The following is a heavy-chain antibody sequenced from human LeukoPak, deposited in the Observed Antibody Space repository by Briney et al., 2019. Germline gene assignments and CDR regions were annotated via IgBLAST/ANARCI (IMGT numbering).Heavy chain of an antibody. CDR3: ARGFGYSSGWYGENWFDP. CDR2: INPNSGGT. CDR1: GYTFTGYY. V-gene: IGHV1-2*02. D-gene: IGHD6-19*01. J-gene: IGHJ5*02. Sequence: GASVKVSSKASGYTFTGYYMHWVRQAPGQGLEWMGWINPNSGGTNYAQKFQGRVTMTRDTSISTAYMELSRLRSDDTAVYYCARGFGYSSGWYGENWFDPWGQGTLVTVSS.